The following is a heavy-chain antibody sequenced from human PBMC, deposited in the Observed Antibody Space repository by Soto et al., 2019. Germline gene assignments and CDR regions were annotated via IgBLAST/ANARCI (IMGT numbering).Heavy chain of an antibody. CDR3: AKSRVAAAGATGYYYYYGMDV. CDR1: GYTFTGYY. V-gene: IGHV1-2*02. Sequence: ASVKVSCKASGYTFTGYYMHWVRQAPGQGLEWMGWINPNSGGTNYAQKFQGRVTMTRDTSISTAYMELSRLRSDDTAVYYCAKSRVAAAGATGYYYYYGMDVWGQGPTVTVSS. D-gene: IGHD6-13*01. J-gene: IGHJ6*02. CDR2: INPNSGGT.